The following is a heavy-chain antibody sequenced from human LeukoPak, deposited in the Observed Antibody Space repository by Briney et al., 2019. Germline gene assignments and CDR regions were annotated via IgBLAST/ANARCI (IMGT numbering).Heavy chain of an antibody. J-gene: IGHJ3*02. D-gene: IGHD3-9*01. CDR2: IIPIFGTA. Sequence: SVKVSCKASGGTFSSYAISWVRQAPGQGLEWMGGIIPIFGTANYAQKFQGRVTITADESTSTAYMELSSLRAEDTAVYYCARVGVGLTGYRGNDAFDIWGQGTMFTVSS. V-gene: IGHV1-69*13. CDR1: GGTFSSYA. CDR3: ARVGVGLTGYRGNDAFDI.